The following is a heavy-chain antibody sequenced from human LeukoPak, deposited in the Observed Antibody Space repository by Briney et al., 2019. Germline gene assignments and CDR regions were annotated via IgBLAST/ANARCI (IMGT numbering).Heavy chain of an antibody. V-gene: IGHV1-69*06. CDR1: GGTFSSYA. Sequence: SVKVSCKASGGTFSSYAISWVRQAPGQGLEWMGGIIPIFGTANYAQKFQGRVTITADKSTSTAYMELSSLRSEDTAVYYCARGGAILWFVRFVPYYMDVWGKGTTVTVSS. J-gene: IGHJ6*03. D-gene: IGHD3-10*01. CDR3: ARGGAILWFVRFVPYYMDV. CDR2: IIPIFGTA.